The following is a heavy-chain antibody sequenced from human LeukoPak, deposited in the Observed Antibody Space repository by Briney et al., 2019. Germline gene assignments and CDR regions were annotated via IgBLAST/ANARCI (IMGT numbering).Heavy chain of an antibody. V-gene: IGHV3-48*03. Sequence: GGSLRLSCAASGFTFSSYEMNWVRQAPGKGLEWVSYVSSSGSTIYYADSVKGRFTISRDNAKNSLYLQMNSLRAEDTAVYYCPRSKDKGDYYYDSSGLDYWGQGTLVTVSS. D-gene: IGHD3-22*01. CDR1: GFTFSSYE. J-gene: IGHJ4*02. CDR3: PRSKDKGDYYYDSSGLDY. CDR2: VSSSGSTI.